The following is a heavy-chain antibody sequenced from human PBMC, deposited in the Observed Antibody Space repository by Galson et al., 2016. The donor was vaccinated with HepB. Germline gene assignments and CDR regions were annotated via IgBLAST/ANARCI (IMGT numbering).Heavy chain of an antibody. J-gene: IGHJ4*02. CDR2: TWYDGNRK. CDR1: GFTFTSYG. V-gene: IGHV3-33*01. Sequence: CATSGFTFTSYGMHWVRQAPGKGLEWVAVTWYDGNRKYYSDSVNGRFTISRDKSNKMVYLQMNSLRVGDTAVYYCVRDSSSGWYYFDYWGQGTLVTVSS. D-gene: IGHD6-19*01. CDR3: VRDSSSGWYYFDY.